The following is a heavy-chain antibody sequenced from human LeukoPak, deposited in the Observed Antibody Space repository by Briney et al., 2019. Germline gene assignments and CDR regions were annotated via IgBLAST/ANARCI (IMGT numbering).Heavy chain of an antibody. J-gene: IGHJ4*02. CDR1: GFTFSSYA. D-gene: IGHD5-12*01. Sequence: GGSLRLSCAASGFTFSSYAMNWVRRAPGKGREWVSGIGASGGSTYYADSVKGRFTISRDNSKNTLYLQMNSLRAEDTAVYYCAKGPDSGLRYFDYWGQGTLVTVSS. CDR2: IGASGGST. V-gene: IGHV3-23*01. CDR3: AKGPDSGLRYFDY.